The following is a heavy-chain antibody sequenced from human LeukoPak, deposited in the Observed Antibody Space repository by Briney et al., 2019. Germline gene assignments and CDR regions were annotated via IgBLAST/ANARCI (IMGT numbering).Heavy chain of an antibody. V-gene: IGHV3-23*01. D-gene: IGHD3-10*01. CDR1: GFTFSSYA. CDR2: ISGSGGST. CDR3: AKGGTGSGSYYKNYYHYYYYMDV. J-gene: IGHJ6*03. Sequence: PGGSLRLSCAASGFTFSSYAMSWVRQAPGKGLEWVSAISGSGGSTYYADSVKGRFTISRDNSKNTLYLQMNSLRAEDTAVYYCAKGGTGSGSYYKNYYHYYYYMDVWGKGTTVTVSS.